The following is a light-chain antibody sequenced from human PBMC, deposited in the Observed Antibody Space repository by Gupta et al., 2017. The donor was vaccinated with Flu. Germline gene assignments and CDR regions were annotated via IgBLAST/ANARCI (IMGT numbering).Light chain of an antibody. CDR1: QSVLYSSNNKNY. CDR3: QHDHWPPLT. J-gene: IGKJ4*01. CDR2: WAS. Sequence: DLVLTQSPDSLAVSLGERATINCKSSQSVLYSSNNKNYLAWYQQKPGPPPKLLIYWASTREAGVPERCSGSGSGKDFTPTSDSLQDEDAAVYHWQHDHWPPLTFGEGTKVEIK. V-gene: IGKV4-1*01.